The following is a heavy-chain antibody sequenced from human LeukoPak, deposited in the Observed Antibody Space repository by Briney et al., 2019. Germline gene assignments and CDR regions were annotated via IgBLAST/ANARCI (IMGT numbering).Heavy chain of an antibody. CDR3: AGSVLRYFASDY. CDR2: INPSGGST. V-gene: IGHV1-46*01. J-gene: IGHJ4*02. Sequence: ASVKGSCKASGYTFTSYYMHWVRQAPGQGLEWMGIINPSGGSTSYAHKFQGGVTITRDMSTSTAYMELSSLRSEDTAGYYCAGSVLRYFASDYWGQGNLVTVSS. CDR1: GYTFTSYY. D-gene: IGHD3-9*01.